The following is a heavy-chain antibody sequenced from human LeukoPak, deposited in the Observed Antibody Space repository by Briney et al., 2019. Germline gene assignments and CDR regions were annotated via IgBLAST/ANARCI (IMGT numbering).Heavy chain of an antibody. CDR2: INHSGST. V-gene: IGHV4-34*01. Sequence: KSSETLSLTCAVYGGSFSGYYWSWIRQPPGKGLEWIGEINHSGSTNYNPSLKSRVTISVDTSKNQFSLKLSSVTAADTAVYYCARDITMVRGVHAENWFDPWGQGTLVTVSS. J-gene: IGHJ5*02. D-gene: IGHD3-10*01. CDR3: ARDITMVRGVHAENWFDP. CDR1: GGSFSGYY.